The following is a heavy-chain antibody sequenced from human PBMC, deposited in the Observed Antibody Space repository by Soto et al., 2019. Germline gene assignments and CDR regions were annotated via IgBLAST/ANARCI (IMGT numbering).Heavy chain of an antibody. V-gene: IGHV3-33*01. Sequence: LRLSCAASGFTFSSYGMHWVRQAPGKGLEWVAVIWYDGSNKYYADSVKGRFTISRDNSKNTLYLQMNSLRAEDTAVYYCATLTGGGYCSSTSCGYYYYGMDVWGQGTTVTVSS. CDR2: IWYDGSNK. D-gene: IGHD2-2*01. J-gene: IGHJ6*02. CDR3: ATLTGGGYCSSTSCGYYYYGMDV. CDR1: GFTFSSYG.